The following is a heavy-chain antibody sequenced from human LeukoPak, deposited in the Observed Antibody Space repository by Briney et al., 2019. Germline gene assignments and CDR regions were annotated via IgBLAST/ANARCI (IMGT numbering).Heavy chain of an antibody. J-gene: IGHJ4*02. CDR2: IIPTFGTA. V-gene: IGHV1-69*13. CDR1: GGTFSSYA. D-gene: IGHD3-3*01. Sequence: SVKVSCKASGGTFSSYAISWVRQAPGQGLEWMGGIIPTFGTANYAQKFQGRVTITADESTSTAYMELSSLRSEDTAVYYCATDHPYYDFWSGYSYWGQGTLVTVSS. CDR3: ATDHPYYDFWSGYSY.